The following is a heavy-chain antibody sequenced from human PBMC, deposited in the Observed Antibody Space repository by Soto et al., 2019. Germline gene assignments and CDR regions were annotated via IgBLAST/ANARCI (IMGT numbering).Heavy chain of an antibody. J-gene: IGHJ4*02. CDR3: VRPSSASFNN. V-gene: IGHV3-7*01. D-gene: IGHD6-6*01. CDR2: IKEDGSEQ. Sequence: SYWRRCFRQPPGKGLEWVASIKEDGSEQTYVDSVKGRFTISRDNAKNSLSLQMNSLRAEDTAVYYCVRPSSASFNNWGQGTLVSVSS. CDR1: SYW.